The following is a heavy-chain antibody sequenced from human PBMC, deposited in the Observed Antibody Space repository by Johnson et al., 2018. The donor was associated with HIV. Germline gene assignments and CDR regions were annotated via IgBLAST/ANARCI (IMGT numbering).Heavy chain of an antibody. CDR3: ARDGNAGYCTNGVCYNDAYDI. Sequence: VQLVESGGGLIQPGGSLRLSCSASGFTVSSKYMSWIRQAPGKGLEWVSGINWNGGNTYYADSIKGRFTISRDNSKNTLYLQMNNMRAEDTAVYYCARDGNAGYCTNGVCYNDAYDIWGQGVMVTVSS. J-gene: IGHJ3*02. D-gene: IGHD2-8*01. CDR1: GFTVSSKY. CDR2: INWNGGNT. V-gene: IGHV3-53*01.